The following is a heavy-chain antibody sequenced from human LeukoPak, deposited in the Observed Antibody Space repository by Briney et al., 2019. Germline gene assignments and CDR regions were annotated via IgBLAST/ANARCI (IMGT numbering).Heavy chain of an antibody. V-gene: IGHV3-74*01. CDR1: GFTFSSYW. J-gene: IGHJ4*02. CDR3: ARGVVVIATDY. D-gene: IGHD2-21*01. Sequence: GGSLRLSCAASGFTFSSYWMHWVRHAPGKGLVWVSRINSDGSSTIYADSVKGRFNISRDNAKNTLYLQMNSLRAEDTAVYYCARGVVVIATDYWGQGTLVTVSS. CDR2: INSDGSST.